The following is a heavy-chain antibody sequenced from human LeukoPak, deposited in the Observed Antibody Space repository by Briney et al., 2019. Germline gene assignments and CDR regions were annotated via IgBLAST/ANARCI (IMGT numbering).Heavy chain of an antibody. Sequence: ASVKVSCKASGSTFTSYAMHWVRQAPGQRLEWMGWSNAGNGNTKYSQEFQGRVTITRDTSASTAYMELSSLRSADMAVYYCARAYNYYDSSGYYLGYYFDYWGQGTLVTVSS. CDR2: SNAGNGNT. CDR3: ARAYNYYDSSGYYLGYYFDY. V-gene: IGHV1-3*02. D-gene: IGHD3-22*01. J-gene: IGHJ4*02. CDR1: GSTFTSYA.